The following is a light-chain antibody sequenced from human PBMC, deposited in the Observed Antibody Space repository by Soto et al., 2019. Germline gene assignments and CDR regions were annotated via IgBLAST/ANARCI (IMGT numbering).Light chain of an antibody. CDR2: GAS. CDR1: QRVSNN. Sequence: EIVMTQSPATLSVSPGERATLSCRASQRVSNNLAWYQQKPGQAPRLLIYGASTRATGIPGRFSGSGTETEFTLTISSLQSEEFAVYYCQQYSIWPPTYPFGQGTKLEIK. V-gene: IGKV3-15*01. J-gene: IGKJ2*01. CDR3: QQYSIWPPTYP.